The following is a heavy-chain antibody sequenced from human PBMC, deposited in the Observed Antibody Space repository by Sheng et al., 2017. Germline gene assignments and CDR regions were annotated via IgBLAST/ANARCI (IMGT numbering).Heavy chain of an antibody. J-gene: IGHJ4*02. CDR3: ARLWNKQLPLTN. Sequence: EVQLVESGGDLVQPGGSLKLSCAASGFTFSDSAMHWVRQASGKGLEWVGRIRSKANSYATTYAASVKGRFTISRDDSKSTTYLQMNSLKTEDTAVYYCARLWNKQLPLTNWGQGTLVTVSS. V-gene: IGHV3-73*02. D-gene: IGHD1-1*01. CDR1: GFTFSDSA. CDR2: IRSKANSYAT.